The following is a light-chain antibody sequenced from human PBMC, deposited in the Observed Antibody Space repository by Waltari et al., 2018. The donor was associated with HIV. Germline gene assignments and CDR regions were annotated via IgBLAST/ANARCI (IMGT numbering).Light chain of an antibody. CDR3: QQYHHFPFN. CDR1: QHINTW. J-gene: IGKJ3*01. CDR2: RAT. V-gene: IGKV1-5*03. Sequence: DIQMTQSPSTLSASVGDRVILTCRPSQHINTWLAWYRQKPGKAPELLIYRATSLQRGVPSRFSGGASGADFTLTIRSPQPDDVATYYCQQYHHFPFNFGPGTTVDI.